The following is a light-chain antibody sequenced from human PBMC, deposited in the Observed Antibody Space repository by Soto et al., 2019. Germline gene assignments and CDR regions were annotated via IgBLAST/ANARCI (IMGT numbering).Light chain of an antibody. CDR2: KAS. CDR3: QQYNNYGSWT. V-gene: IGKV1-5*03. Sequence: DIQMTQSPSTLSASVGDRVTITCRASQSISAGLAWYQQKPGKAPKLLIYKASSLERGVPSRFSGSGSGTEFTLTISSLQPDDFATYYCQQYNNYGSWTFGQGTKVEIK. J-gene: IGKJ1*01. CDR1: QSISAG.